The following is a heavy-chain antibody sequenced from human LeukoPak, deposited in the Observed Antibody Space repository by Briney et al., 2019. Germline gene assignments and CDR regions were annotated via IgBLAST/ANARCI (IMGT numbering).Heavy chain of an antibody. CDR2: ISNSGTRT. Sequence: GGSLRLSCAASGFMFNTYFISWVRQAPGKGLEWVSSISNSGTRTYYADSVKGRFTISRDNSKNTLYLQMNSLRVEDTAVYYCARLNPPNYYGSGSLPPMGAFDIWGQGTMVTVSS. J-gene: IGHJ3*02. D-gene: IGHD3-10*01. V-gene: IGHV3-23*01. CDR3: ARLNPPNYYGSGSLPPMGAFDI. CDR1: GFMFNTYF.